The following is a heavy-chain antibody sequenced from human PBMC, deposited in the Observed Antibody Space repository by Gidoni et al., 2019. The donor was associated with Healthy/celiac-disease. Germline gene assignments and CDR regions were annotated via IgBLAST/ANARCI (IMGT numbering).Heavy chain of an antibody. J-gene: IGHJ3*02. CDR2: IITIFGTA. Sequence: QVQLVQSGAEVKKPGSSMKVSCKASGGTFSSYAISWVRQAPGQGLEWMGGIITIFGTANYEKKFQGRVTITADESTSTAYMEMSSLRSEDTAVYYCARSDDDYGDYDDAFDIWGQGTMVTVSA. CDR3: ARSDDDYGDYDDAFDI. CDR1: GGTFSSYA. V-gene: IGHV1-69*01. D-gene: IGHD4-17*01.